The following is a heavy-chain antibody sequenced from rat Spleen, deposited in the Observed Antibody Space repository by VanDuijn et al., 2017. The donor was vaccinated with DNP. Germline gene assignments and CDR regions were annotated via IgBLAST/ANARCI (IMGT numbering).Heavy chain of an antibody. CDR2: INYDGSST. J-gene: IGHJ2*01. CDR1: GFTFSDFY. Sequence: EVQLVESGGGLLQPGRSMKLSCAASGFTFSDFYMAWVRQAPKKGLEWVASINYDGSSTYYRDSVKGRFTISRDNAKSTLYLQMDSLRSEDTATYYCARGTTVATWGQGVMVTVSS. CDR3: ARGTTVAT. D-gene: IGHD1-3*01. V-gene: IGHV5-22*01.